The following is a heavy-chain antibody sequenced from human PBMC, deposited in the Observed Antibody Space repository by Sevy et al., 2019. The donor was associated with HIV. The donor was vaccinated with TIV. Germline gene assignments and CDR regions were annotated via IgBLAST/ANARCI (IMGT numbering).Heavy chain of an antibody. J-gene: IGHJ4*02. D-gene: IGHD1-26*01. CDR1: GYTLTELS. V-gene: IGHV1-24*01. CDR2: FDPEDGET. CDR3: ATLNSGSYEFDY. Sequence: ASVKVSCKVSGYTLTELSMHWVRQAPGKGLEWMGGFDPEDGETIYAQKFQGRVTMTEDKSTDTAYMELSSLRSEDTAVYYCATLNSGSYEFDYWGQGTLVTVSS.